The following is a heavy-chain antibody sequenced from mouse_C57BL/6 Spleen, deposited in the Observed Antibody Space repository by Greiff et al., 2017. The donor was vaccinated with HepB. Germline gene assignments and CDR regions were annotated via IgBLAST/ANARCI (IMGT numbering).Heavy chain of an antibody. V-gene: IGHV2-2*01. CDR1: GFSLTSYG. CDR3: ARRGTSGFYYAMDY. D-gene: IGHD3-1*01. J-gene: IGHJ4*01. Sequence: QVQLKESGPGLVQPSQRLSITCTVSGFSLTSYGVHWVRQSPGKGLEWLGVIWSGGSTDYNAAFISRLSISKDNSKSQVFFKMNSLQADDTAIYYCARRGTSGFYYAMDYWGQGTSVTVSS. CDR2: IWSGGST.